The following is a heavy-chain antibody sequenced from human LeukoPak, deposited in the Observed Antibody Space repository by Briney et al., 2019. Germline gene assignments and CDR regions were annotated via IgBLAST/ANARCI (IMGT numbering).Heavy chain of an antibody. V-gene: IGHV4-59*01. J-gene: IGHJ4*02. Sequence: SETLSLTCTVSGVSISSYYWSWIRQPPGKGLEWIGYIYYSGSTNYNPSLKSRVTISVDTSKNQFSLKLSSVTAADTAVYYCARVGSRLYDYWGQGTLVTVSS. CDR2: IYYSGST. CDR1: GVSISSYY. CDR3: ARVGSRLYDY. D-gene: IGHD6-13*01.